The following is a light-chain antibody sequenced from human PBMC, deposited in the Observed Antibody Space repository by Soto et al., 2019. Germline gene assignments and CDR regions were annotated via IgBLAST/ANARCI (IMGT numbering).Light chain of an antibody. Sequence: QTVVTQEPSFSVSPGGTVTLTCGLSSGSVSTSYYPSWYQQTPGQAPRTLIYNTNTRSSGVPDRFSGSILGNKAALTITGAEADDDSDYYCVLYLVRGIVVFGGGTKLTVL. CDR1: SGSVSTSYY. V-gene: IGLV8-61*01. CDR2: NTN. CDR3: VLYLVRGIVV. J-gene: IGLJ2*01.